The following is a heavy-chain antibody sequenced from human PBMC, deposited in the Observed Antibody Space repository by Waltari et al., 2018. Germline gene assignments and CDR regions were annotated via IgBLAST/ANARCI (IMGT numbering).Heavy chain of an antibody. CDR3: ARSFGGSGSYKFDT. CDR1: GASISISTHY. Sequence: RLQESGPGRMKPSETLSLICTVSGASISISTHYWGWIRLTPGMGPEGIGSVHYTGKTYNNPSLESRVSLSVDTSKNLFSLELTSVTAADTATYFCARSFGGSGSYKFDTWGRGILVSVSS. J-gene: IGHJ4*02. V-gene: IGHV4-39*02. CDR2: VHYTGKT. D-gene: IGHD3-10*01.